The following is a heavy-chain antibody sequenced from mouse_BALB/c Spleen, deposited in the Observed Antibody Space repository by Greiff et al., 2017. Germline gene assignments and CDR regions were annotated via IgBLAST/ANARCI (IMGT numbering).Heavy chain of an antibody. CDR1: GYTFTSYW. D-gene: IGHD1-1*01. V-gene: IGHV1-69*02. CDR3: TRTTVVDFDY. CDR2: IYPSDSYT. Sequence: QVQLKQPGAELVRPGASVKLSCKASGYTFTSYWINWVKQRPGQGLEWIGNIYPSDSYTNYNQKFKDKATLTVDKSSSTAYMQLSSPTSEDSAVFYCTRTTVVDFDYWGQGTTLTVSS. J-gene: IGHJ2*01.